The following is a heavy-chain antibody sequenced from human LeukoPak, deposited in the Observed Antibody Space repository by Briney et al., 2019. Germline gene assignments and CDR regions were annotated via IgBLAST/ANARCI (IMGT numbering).Heavy chain of an antibody. CDR3: AGIGYCGGGSCTDFDY. J-gene: IGHJ4*02. D-gene: IGHD2-15*01. Sequence: ASVKVSCKASGYTFTSYYMHWVRQAPGQGLEWMGIINPSGGSTSYAQKFQGRVTMTRDMSTSTVYMELSSLRSEDSAVYYCAGIGYCGGGSCTDFDYWGQGTLVTVSS. V-gene: IGHV1-46*01. CDR1: GYTFTSYY. CDR2: INPSGGST.